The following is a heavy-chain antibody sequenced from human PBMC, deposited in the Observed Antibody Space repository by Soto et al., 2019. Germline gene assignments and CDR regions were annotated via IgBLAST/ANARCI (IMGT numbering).Heavy chain of an antibody. CDR3: FWSGYANTHSRNYLDY. D-gene: IGHD3-3*01. Sequence: SETLSLTFTVSGGSISNGTYYWGWVRQPPGKGLEWIASIYYSGSSYYNPSLKSRVTISGDTSKNQFSLRLSSVTAADKAVYYDFWSGYANTHSRNYLDYWGQGTLVTVSS. J-gene: IGHJ4*02. V-gene: IGHV4-39*01. CDR2: IYYSGSS. CDR1: GGSISNGTYY.